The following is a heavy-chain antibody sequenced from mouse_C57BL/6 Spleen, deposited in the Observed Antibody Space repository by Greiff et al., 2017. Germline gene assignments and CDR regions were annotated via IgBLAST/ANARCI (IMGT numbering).Heavy chain of an antibody. V-gene: IGHV5-4*03. D-gene: IGHD2-4*01. J-gene: IGHJ4*01. CDR3: ARAGDYGKYDYAMDY. CDR1: GFTFSSSA. CDR2: ISDGGSYT. Sequence: EVKLMESGGGLVKPGGSLKLSCAASGFTFSSSAMSWVRQTPEKRLEWVATISDGGSYTYYPNNVKGRFTISRDNAKNNLYLQMSHLKSEDTAMYYCARAGDYGKYDYAMDYWGQGTSVTVSS.